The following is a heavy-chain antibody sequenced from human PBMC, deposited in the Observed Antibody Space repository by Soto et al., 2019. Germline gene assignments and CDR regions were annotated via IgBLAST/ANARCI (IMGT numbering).Heavy chain of an antibody. Sequence: QVQLVQSGAEVKKPGSSVRVSCKASGTIFRSYTISWVRQAPGQGLEWMGRIIPILGETNSAQKFQDRVTVTADKSTNTAYMELNSLRLEDTAVYYCARGLGGRMDDWGQGTTVTVSS. CDR2: IIPILGET. V-gene: IGHV1-69*08. CDR3: ARGLGGRMDD. D-gene: IGHD3-16*01. J-gene: IGHJ6*02. CDR1: GTIFRSYT.